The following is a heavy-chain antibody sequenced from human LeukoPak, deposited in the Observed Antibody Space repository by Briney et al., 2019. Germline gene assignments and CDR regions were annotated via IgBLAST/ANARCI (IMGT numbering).Heavy chain of an antibody. D-gene: IGHD5-24*01. V-gene: IGHV3-23*01. Sequence: QTGGSLRLSCAASGFTFRTSGMSWVRQAPGKGLEWVSSISGSGGSLYYADSVKGRFTFSRDNSNNTLFLHMNSLRAEDTAVYYCAKFEDGLFHYDYWGQGTLVIVSS. CDR1: GFTFRTSG. CDR2: ISGSGGSL. CDR3: AKFEDGLFHYDY. J-gene: IGHJ4*02.